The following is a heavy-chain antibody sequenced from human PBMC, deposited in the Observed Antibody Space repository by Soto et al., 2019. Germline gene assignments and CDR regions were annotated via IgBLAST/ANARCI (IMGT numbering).Heavy chain of an antibody. CDR1: GYTFTTYD. Sequence: QVQLVQSGAEVTKPGASVKVSCKASGYTFTTYDISWVRQAPGQGLELMGRISTYNGNTNYPQSLQGKLTMTTDTSTTITYMELRSLRSDDTAVYYWARDPYHVLMVNAPNLYGMDVWGQGTTVTVSS. D-gene: IGHD2-8*01. V-gene: IGHV1-18*01. CDR3: ARDPYHVLMVNAPNLYGMDV. CDR2: ISTYNGNT. J-gene: IGHJ6*02.